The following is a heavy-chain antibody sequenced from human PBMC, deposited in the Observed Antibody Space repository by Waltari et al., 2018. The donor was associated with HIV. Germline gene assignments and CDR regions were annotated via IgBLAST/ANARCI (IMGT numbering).Heavy chain of an antibody. Sequence: SGGGSAKPGGSLRVSWGAAGFSFERYWMSWVRQAPGKGLEWVANINQDGSEMYLVDSVKGRFTIFRDNIKKSVYLQMKNLRDEDTATYYCARSSSGVFDHWGQGSPVTVSS. J-gene: IGHJ4*02. V-gene: IGHV3-7*03. CDR3: ARSSSGVFDH. CDR1: GFSFERYW. CDR2: INQDGSEM. D-gene: IGHD2-15*01.